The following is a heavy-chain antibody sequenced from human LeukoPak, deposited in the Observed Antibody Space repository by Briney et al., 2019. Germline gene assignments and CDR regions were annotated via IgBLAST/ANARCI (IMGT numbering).Heavy chain of an antibody. CDR3: TAGQMFTSGGFDD. V-gene: IGHV3-53*01. CDR1: GFSVSDKY. J-gene: IGHJ4*02. D-gene: IGHD6-19*01. Sequence: PGGSLRLSCAASGFSVSDKYMGCVHQAPGKGLEWVSVIYTAGDTFYPDSVRGRFSISRDTSRNMVNLQMNSLRAEDTALYYCTAGQMFTSGGFDDWGQGTLVTVSS. CDR2: IYTAGDT.